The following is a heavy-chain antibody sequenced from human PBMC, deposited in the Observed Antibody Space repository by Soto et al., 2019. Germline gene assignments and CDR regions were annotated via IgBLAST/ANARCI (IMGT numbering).Heavy chain of an antibody. CDR2: IYYSGST. V-gene: IGHV4-59*01. Sequence: SETLSLTCTVSGGSISRYYWSWIRQPPGKGLEWIGYIYYSGSTNYHPPLKSRVTISVDTSKNQFSLKLSSVTAADTAVYYCARVYGDYLDYWGQGTLVTVSS. CDR1: GGSISRYY. J-gene: IGHJ4*02. CDR3: ARVYGDYLDY. D-gene: IGHD4-17*01.